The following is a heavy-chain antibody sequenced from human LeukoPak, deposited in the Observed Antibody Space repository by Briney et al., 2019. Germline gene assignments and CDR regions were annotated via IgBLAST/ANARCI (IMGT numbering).Heavy chain of an antibody. V-gene: IGHV1-3*01. CDR2: INAGNGNT. CDR3: ARANGYSGYESHFDY. D-gene: IGHD5-12*01. J-gene: IGHJ4*02. Sequence: EASVKVSCKASGYTFTSYAMHWVRQAPGQRLEWMGWINAGNGNTKYSQKFQGRVTITRDTSTSTAYMELRSLRSDDTAVYYCARANGYSGYESHFDYWGQGTLVTVSS. CDR1: GYTFTSYA.